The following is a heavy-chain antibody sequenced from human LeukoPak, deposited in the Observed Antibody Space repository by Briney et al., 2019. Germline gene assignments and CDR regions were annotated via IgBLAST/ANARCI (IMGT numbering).Heavy chain of an antibody. CDR1: GGSISSYY. Sequence: SETLSLTCTVSGGSISSYYWSWIRQPPGKGLEWIGYIYYSGSTNYNPSLKSRVTISVDTSKNQFSLKLSSVTAADTAVYYCARTVVAATLSDMGFDYWGQGTLVTVSS. CDR2: IYYSGST. CDR3: ARTVVAATLSDMGFDY. J-gene: IGHJ4*02. D-gene: IGHD2-15*01. V-gene: IGHV4-59*01.